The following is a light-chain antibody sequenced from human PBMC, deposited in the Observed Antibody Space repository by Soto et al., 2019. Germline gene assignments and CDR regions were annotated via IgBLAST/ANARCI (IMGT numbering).Light chain of an antibody. CDR3: QPRTNWES. Sequence: EIVLTHSPATLSLSAGERATLSCRASQRISSYLAWYQHKPGQAPRLLIYDAYNRATGIPARFSGSGSGTDFTLGISGIEPEDFAVYYCQPRTNWESCGQGTKV. V-gene: IGKV3-11*01. CDR1: QRISSY. J-gene: IGKJ1*01. CDR2: DAY.